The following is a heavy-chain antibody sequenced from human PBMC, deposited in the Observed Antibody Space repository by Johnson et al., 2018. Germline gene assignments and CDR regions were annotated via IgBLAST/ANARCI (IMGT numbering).Heavy chain of an antibody. D-gene: IGHD2-21*01. CDR2: ISGSGDII. CDR1: GFTFSKNS. Sequence: EVQLLESGGGLVQPGGSLRLSCAVSGFTFSKNSMNWVRQAPGKGLEWVSYISGSGDIIYYADSVKGRLTISRENAKNSLYLQMNSLRAEDTAVYYCARDLIVVVRFGAFDIWGQGTMVTVSS. J-gene: IGHJ3*02. CDR3: ARDLIVVVRFGAFDI. V-gene: IGHV3-48*01.